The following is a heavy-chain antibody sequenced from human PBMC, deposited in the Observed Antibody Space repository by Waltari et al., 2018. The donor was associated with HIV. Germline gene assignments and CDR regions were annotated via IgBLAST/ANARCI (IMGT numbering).Heavy chain of an antibody. D-gene: IGHD1-26*01. Sequence: QVQLQESGPGLVKPSEPLSLTCTVSGGSISSYSWSWIRQPPGKGLEWIGYIYYSGSTNYNPSLKSRVTISVDTSKNQFSLKLSSVTAAHTAVYYCARSGSYRGYFDYWGQGTLVTVSS. CDR2: IYYSGST. CDR1: GGSISSYS. CDR3: ARSGSYRGYFDY. J-gene: IGHJ4*02. V-gene: IGHV4-59*01.